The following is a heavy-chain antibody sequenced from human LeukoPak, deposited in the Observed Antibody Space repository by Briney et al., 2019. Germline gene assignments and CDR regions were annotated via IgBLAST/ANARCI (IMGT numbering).Heavy chain of an antibody. CDR3: AKGGDDYGGKRGAFDI. Sequence: GGSLRVSCAAAGFTFNSYAMSWVRQAPGKGLEWVSAISGSGGSTYYADSVEGRFTISRDNSKNTLYLQMNSLRAEDTAVYYCAKGGDDYGGKRGAFDIWGQGTMVTVSS. J-gene: IGHJ3*02. D-gene: IGHD4-23*01. V-gene: IGHV3-23*01. CDR1: GFTFNSYA. CDR2: ISGSGGST.